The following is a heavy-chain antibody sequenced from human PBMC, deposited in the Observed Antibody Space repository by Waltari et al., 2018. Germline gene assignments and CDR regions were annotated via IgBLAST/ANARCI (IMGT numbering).Heavy chain of an antibody. CDR3: AREGVSYYDSSGYYLDY. CDR2: IYYSRST. J-gene: IGHJ4*02. Sequence: QVQLQESGPGLVKPSETLSLTCTVSGGSISSYYWSWIRQPPGKGLEWIGYIYYSRSTNYNPSLKSRVTISVDTSKNQFSLKLSSVTAADTAVYYCAREGVSYYDSSGYYLDYWGQGTLVTVSS. V-gene: IGHV4-59*01. CDR1: GGSISSYY. D-gene: IGHD3-22*01.